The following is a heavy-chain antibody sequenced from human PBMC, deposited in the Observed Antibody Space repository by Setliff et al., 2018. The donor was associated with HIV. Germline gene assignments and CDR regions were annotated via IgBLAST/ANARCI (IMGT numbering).Heavy chain of an antibody. D-gene: IGHD3-10*01. CDR2: FVPEDGEK. J-gene: IGHJ4*02. CDR3: ATFYDSGSFTSFDH. CDR1: GYTLTELS. Sequence: ASVKVSCKVSGYTLTELSMHWVRQTPGKGLEWMGGFVPEDGEKIYAKNFQGRVTMTEETSTGTAHMELSSLTSDDTAVYYCATFYDSGSFTSFDHWGQGTRVTVSS. V-gene: IGHV1-24*01.